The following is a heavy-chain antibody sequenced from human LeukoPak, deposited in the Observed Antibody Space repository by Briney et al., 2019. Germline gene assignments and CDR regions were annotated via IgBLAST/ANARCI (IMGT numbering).Heavy chain of an antibody. CDR1: GFTFSSYS. D-gene: IGHD3-9*01. J-gene: IGHJ6*02. CDR3: ARDREILTGYVYQFYGMDV. CDR2: ISSDSSYF. Sequence: NPGGSLRLSCAGSGFTFSSYSLIWVRQAPGKGLEWVSSISSDSSYFYYADSVKGRFTISRNNAKNPLYLQMNSLRAEDTAVYYCARDREILTGYVYQFYGMDVWGPGTTVTVSS. V-gene: IGHV3-21*01.